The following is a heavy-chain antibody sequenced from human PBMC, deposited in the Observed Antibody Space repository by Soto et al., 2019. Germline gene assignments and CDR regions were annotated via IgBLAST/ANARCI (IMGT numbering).Heavy chain of an antibody. CDR3: ARAPGYCTNGVCSNWFDP. V-gene: IGHV3-11*01. Sequence: GGSLRLSCAASGFTFSDYYMSWIRQAPGKGLEWVSYISSSGSTIYYADSVKGRFTISRDNAKNSLYLQMNSRRAEDSAVYYCARAPGYCTNGVCSNWFDPWGQGTLVTVSS. J-gene: IGHJ5*02. CDR2: ISSSGSTI. CDR1: GFTFSDYY. D-gene: IGHD2-8*01.